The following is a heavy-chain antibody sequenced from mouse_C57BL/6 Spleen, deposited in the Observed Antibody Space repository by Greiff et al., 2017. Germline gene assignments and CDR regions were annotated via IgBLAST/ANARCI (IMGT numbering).Heavy chain of an antibody. CDR3: ARPNDGYYAMDY. Sequence: QVQLQQPGAELVKPGASVKLSCKASGYTFTSYWMHWVKQRPGQGLEWIGMIHPNSGSTNYNEKFKSKATLTVDKSSSTAYMQRSSLTSEDSAVYYCARPNDGYYAMDYWGQGTSVTVSS. CDR2: IHPNSGST. D-gene: IGHD2-3*01. V-gene: IGHV1-64*01. J-gene: IGHJ4*01. CDR1: GYTFTSYW.